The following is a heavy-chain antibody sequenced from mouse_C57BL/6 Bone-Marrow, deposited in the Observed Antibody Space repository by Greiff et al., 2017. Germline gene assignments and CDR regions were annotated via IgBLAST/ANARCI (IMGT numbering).Heavy chain of an antibody. CDR3: AKNYYGSSYFDY. CDR1: GYTFTDYY. V-gene: IGHV1-19*01. CDR2: INPYNGGT. D-gene: IGHD1-1*01. Sequence: EVQGVESGPVLVKPGASVKMSCKASGYTFTDYYMNWVKQSHGKSLEWIGVINPYNGGTSYNQKFKGKATLTVDKSSSTAYMELNSLTSEDSAVYYCAKNYYGSSYFDYWGQGTTLTVSS. J-gene: IGHJ2*01.